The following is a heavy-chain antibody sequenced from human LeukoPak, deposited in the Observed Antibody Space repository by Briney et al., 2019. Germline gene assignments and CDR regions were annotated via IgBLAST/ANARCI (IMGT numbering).Heavy chain of an antibody. V-gene: IGHV3-30*02. J-gene: IGHJ4*02. D-gene: IGHD1-26*01. CDR1: RFTFSSYG. Sequence: GGSLRLSCAASRFTFSSYGMHWVRQAPGKGLEWVAFIPYDGSNKYYADSVKGRFTVSRDNFKNTLYLQMNSLRAEDTAVYYCARVGLSGSYFDYWGQGTLVTVSS. CDR3: ARVGLSGSYFDY. CDR2: IPYDGSNK.